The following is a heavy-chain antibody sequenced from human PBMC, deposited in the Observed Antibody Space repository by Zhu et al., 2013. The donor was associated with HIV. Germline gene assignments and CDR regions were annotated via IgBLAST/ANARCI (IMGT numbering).Heavy chain of an antibody. CDR2: ISAYNGNT. D-gene: IGHD5-18*01. CDR3: ARGVWGYSYGLRDDGTGAIDY. J-gene: IGHJ4*02. CDR1: GYTFTSYG. Sequence: QVQLVQSGAEVKKPGSSVKVSCKASGYTFTSYGISWVRQAPGQGLEWMGWISAYNGNTNYAQKLQGRVTMTTDTSTSTAYMELRSLRSDDTAVYYCARGVWGYSYGLRDDGTGAIDYWGQGTLVTVSS. V-gene: IGHV1-18*01.